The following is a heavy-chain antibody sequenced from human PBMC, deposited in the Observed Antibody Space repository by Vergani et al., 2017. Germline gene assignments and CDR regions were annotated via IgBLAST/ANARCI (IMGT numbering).Heavy chain of an antibody. V-gene: IGHV3-9*01. CDR1: GFTFDDYA. CDR2: ISWNSGSI. CDR3: AKDRYSGSYSYFDY. D-gene: IGHD1-26*01. Sequence: EVQLVESGGGLVQPGRSLILSCSASGFTFDDYAMHWVRQAPGKGLEWVSGISWNSGSIGYADSVKGRFTISRDNAKNSLYLQMNSLRAEETALYYCAKDRYSGSYSYFDYRGEGSLVTV. J-gene: IGHJ4*02.